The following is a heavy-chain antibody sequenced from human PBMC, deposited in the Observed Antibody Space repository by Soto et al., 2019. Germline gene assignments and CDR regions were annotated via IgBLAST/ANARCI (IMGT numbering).Heavy chain of an antibody. D-gene: IGHD3-3*01. Sequence: GGSLRLSCAASGFTFSAYAMHWVRQAPGKGLEYVSAISSNGGSTFYADSVQGRFTISRDNSKNTLYLQVGSLRAEDMAVYYCARTIHDFWSGYPQGFFYYWGQGTLVTVSS. V-gene: IGHV3-64*02. CDR1: GFTFSAYA. CDR2: ISSNGGST. CDR3: ARTIHDFWSGYPQGFFYY. J-gene: IGHJ4*02.